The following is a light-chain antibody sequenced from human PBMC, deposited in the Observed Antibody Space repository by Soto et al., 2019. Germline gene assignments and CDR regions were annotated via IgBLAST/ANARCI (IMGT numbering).Light chain of an antibody. V-gene: IGLV2-11*01. CDR1: SIDVGFYNY. CDR2: VVD. CDR3: CSYAGGYTL. Sequence: QSALTQPRSVSGSPGQSVTISGTGTSIDVGFYNYVSWYQQYPGKAPKLMIYVVDMRPSGFPDRFSGSKSGNTASLTISGLQAEDEADYYCCSYAGGYTLFGGGTKVTVL. J-gene: IGLJ2*01.